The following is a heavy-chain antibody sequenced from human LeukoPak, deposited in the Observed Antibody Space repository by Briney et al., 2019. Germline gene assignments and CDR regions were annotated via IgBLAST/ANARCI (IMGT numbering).Heavy chain of an antibody. Sequence: GGSLRLSCSASGFTFSSYAMHWVRQAPGKGLEYVSAISSNGGSTYYADSVKGRFTISRDNSKNTLYLQMNSLRAEDTAVYFCARGGFSDYSPFDYWGQGTLVTVSS. CDR2: ISSNGGST. J-gene: IGHJ4*02. CDR1: GFTFSSYA. V-gene: IGHV3-64*04. CDR3: ARGGFSDYSPFDY. D-gene: IGHD3-22*01.